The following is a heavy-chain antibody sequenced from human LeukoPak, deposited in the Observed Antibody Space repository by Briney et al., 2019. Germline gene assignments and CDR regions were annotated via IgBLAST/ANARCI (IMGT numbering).Heavy chain of an antibody. V-gene: IGHV3-23*01. CDR2: ISGSGGST. CDR3: ARVPNYDFWSALYHMDV. J-gene: IGHJ6*03. Sequence: GGSLRLSCAASGFTFSSYAMSWVRQAPGKGLEWVSAISGSGGSTYYADSVKGRFTISRDNSKNTLYLQMNSLRAEDTAVYYCARVPNYDFWSALYHMDVWGKGTTVTVSS. D-gene: IGHD3-3*01. CDR1: GFTFSSYA.